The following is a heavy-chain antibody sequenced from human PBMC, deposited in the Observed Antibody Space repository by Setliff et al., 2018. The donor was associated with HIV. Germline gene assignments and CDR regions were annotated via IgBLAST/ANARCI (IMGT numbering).Heavy chain of an antibody. CDR2: INAGDDNT. CDR1: GYTFSTNA. D-gene: IGHD6-19*01. CDR3: ARGSCSGCYLSDY. Sequence: ASVKVSCQAFGYTFSTNAIHWVRQAPGQRLEWMGYINAGDDNTRYSEKFQGRVTITADESTSTAYMELSSLRSEDTAAYYCARGSCSGCYLSDYWGLGTLVTVSS. V-gene: IGHV1-3*01. J-gene: IGHJ4*02.